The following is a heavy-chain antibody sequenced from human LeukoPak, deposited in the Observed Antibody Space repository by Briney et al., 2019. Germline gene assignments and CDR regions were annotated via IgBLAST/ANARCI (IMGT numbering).Heavy chain of an antibody. CDR3: SRHLSGYSDY. CDR2: ISDADGSLT. Sequence: GGSLRLSRAASGFTPCRYWWQWGRQAPGKGLVWVSRISDADGSLTDYANSVRGRFTISRDTAKNKLYLEMNSMGAEDTAGYYCSRHLSGYSDYWGQGTLVTVCS. V-gene: IGHV3-74*01. D-gene: IGHD2-15*01. CDR1: GFTPCRYW. J-gene: IGHJ4*02.